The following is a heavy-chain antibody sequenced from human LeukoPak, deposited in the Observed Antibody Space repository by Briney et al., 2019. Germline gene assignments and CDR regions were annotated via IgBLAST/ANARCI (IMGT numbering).Heavy chain of an antibody. CDR2: INTNTGNP. J-gene: IGHJ6*02. Sequence: GASVKVSCKASGYTFTSYAMNWVRQAPGQGLEWMGWINTNTGNPTYAQGFTGRFVFSLDTSVSTAYLQISSLKAEDTAVYYCANGPPGVDYYYGMDVWGQGTTVTVSS. D-gene: IGHD3-10*01. CDR3: ANGPPGVDYYYGMDV. V-gene: IGHV7-4-1*02. CDR1: GYTFTSYA.